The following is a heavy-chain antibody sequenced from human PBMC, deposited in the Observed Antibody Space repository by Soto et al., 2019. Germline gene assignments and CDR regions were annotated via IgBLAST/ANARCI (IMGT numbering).Heavy chain of an antibody. CDR1: GLTFSSYA. CDR2: ISGSGGST. D-gene: IGHD5-12*01. Sequence: GRLLRLSCAAAGLTFSSYAMSWVRQAPGKGLEWVSAISGSGGSTYYADSVKGRFTISRDNSKNTLYLQMNSLRAEDTAVYYCAKGSIVATTYYYMDVWGKGTTVTVSS. J-gene: IGHJ6*03. CDR3: AKGSIVATTYYYMDV. V-gene: IGHV3-23*01.